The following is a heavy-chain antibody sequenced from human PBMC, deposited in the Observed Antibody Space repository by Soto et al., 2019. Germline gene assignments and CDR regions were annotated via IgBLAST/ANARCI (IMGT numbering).Heavy chain of an antibody. D-gene: IGHD1-1*01. Sequence: GGSLRLSCAASGFTFSSYGMHWVRQAPGKGLEWVAVISYDGSNKYYADSVKGRFTISRDNSKNTLYLQMNSLRVEDTAIYYCATEGKYKHAHDYWGQGTLVNV. J-gene: IGHJ4*02. V-gene: IGHV3-30*03. CDR2: ISYDGSNK. CDR3: ATEGKYKHAHDY. CDR1: GFTFSSYG.